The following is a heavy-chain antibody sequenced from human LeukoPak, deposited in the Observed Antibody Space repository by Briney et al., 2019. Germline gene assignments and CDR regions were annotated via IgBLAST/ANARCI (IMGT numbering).Heavy chain of an antibody. CDR3: TRGRAGRLSSSNWFDP. Sequence: SETLSLTCAVYGGSFSGYYWGWIRQPPGKGLEWIGSIYYSGSTYYNPSLKSRVSFFLDTSKNQFSLTLSSVTAADTAVYYCTRGRAGRLSSSNWFDPWGQGTQVTVSS. CDR1: GGSFSGYY. D-gene: IGHD5-12*01. J-gene: IGHJ5*02. CDR2: IYYSGST. V-gene: IGHV4-34*11.